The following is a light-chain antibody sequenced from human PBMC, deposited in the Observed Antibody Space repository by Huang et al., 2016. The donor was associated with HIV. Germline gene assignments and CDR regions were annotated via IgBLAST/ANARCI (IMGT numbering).Light chain of an antibody. V-gene: IGKV3-20*01. J-gene: IGKJ3*01. CDR1: QSVRSSY. Sequence: EIVLTQSPVTLSLSPGERATLSCRASQSVRSSYLAWYQQKPGQTPRLLMFGVSNRATDIPDRFTGSGSGTDFTLTISRLEPEDFAVYYCQNYGGSPPFTFGPGTKVEIK. CDR3: QNYGGSPPFT. CDR2: GVS.